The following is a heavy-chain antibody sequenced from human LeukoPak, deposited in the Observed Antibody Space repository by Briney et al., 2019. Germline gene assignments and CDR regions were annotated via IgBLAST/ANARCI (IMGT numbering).Heavy chain of an antibody. J-gene: IGHJ4*02. V-gene: IGHV4-39*01. Sequence: SETLSLTCTVSGGSISSSSYYWGWIRQPPGKGLEWIGSIYYSGSTYYNPSHKSRVTISVDTSKDQPSLKLSSVTAADAAVYYCASARTSSRSWFTFDYWGQGILVTVSS. CDR3: ASARTSSRSWFTFDY. CDR2: IYYSGST. CDR1: GGSISSSSYY. D-gene: IGHD6-13*01.